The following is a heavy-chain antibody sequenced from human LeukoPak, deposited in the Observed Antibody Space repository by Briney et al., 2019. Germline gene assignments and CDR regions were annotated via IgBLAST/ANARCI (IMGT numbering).Heavy chain of an antibody. J-gene: IGHJ3*02. Sequence: PWETLSLTCTVSGDSISAFYWSWIRQPPGKGLEWIGYIYYSGSTNYNPSLKSRVTISIDTSKNQFSLKLRSVTAADTAVYYCARGGARGSSAFDIWGQGTMVTVSS. CDR1: GDSISAFY. CDR3: ARGGARGSSAFDI. CDR2: IYYSGST. D-gene: IGHD3-10*01. V-gene: IGHV4-59*01.